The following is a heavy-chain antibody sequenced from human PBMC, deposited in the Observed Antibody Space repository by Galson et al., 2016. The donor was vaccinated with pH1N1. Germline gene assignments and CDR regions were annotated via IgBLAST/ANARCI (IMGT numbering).Heavy chain of an antibody. V-gene: IGHV3-7*01. CDR1: GFSLSMYW. Sequence: SLRLSCAASGFSLSMYWMSWVRQAPGKGLEWLANIKQDGSEKYYVDSVKGRFTITRDNAKNSVFLEMNSLGAWDTAVYYCARDYCYQRSDSDAYDLWGHGTMVTVSS. CDR3: ARDYCYQRSDSDAYDL. CDR2: IKQDGSEK. D-gene: IGHD2-21*01. J-gene: IGHJ3*01.